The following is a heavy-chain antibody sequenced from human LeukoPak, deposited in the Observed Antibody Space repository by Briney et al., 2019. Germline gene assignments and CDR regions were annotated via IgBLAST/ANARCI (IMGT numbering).Heavy chain of an antibody. CDR3: AKITGTTAAFDI. Sequence: SETLSLTCTVSGGSISSSSYYWGWIRQPPGKGLEWIGSIYYSGSTYYNPSLKSRVTISVDTSKNQFSQKLSSVTAADTAVYYCAKITGTTAAFDIWGQGTMVTVSS. CDR2: IYYSGST. CDR1: GGSISSSSYY. D-gene: IGHD1-7*01. V-gene: IGHV4-39*07. J-gene: IGHJ3*02.